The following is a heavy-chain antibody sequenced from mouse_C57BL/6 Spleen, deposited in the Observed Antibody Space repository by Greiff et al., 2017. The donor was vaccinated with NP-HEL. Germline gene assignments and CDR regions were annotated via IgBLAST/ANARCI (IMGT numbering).Heavy chain of an antibody. Sequence: VQLQQPGAELVKPGASVKLSCKASGHTFPRYCMPVGKQMRGPCLSSIFLIHPNSGSTNYNEKFKSKATLTVDKSSSTAYMQLSSLTSEDSAVYYCARLGTTVDYYAMDYWGQGTSVTVSS. CDR3: ARLGTTVDYYAMDY. CDR2: IHPNSGST. V-gene: IGHV1-64*01. D-gene: IGHD1-1*01. J-gene: IGHJ4*01. CDR1: GHTFPRYC.